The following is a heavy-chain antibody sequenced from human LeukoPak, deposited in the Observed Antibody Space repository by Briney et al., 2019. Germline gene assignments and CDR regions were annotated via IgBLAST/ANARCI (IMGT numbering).Heavy chain of an antibody. V-gene: IGHV3-30-3*01. CDR3: VRGWGYAKVDY. CDR2: ISYDGSSK. J-gene: IGHJ4*02. Sequence: GRSLRLSCAASGFTFSTYTMHWVRQAPGKGLEWVAVISYDGSSKNYGDSVKGRFTISRDNAKNSLYLQMNSLRVEDTAVYYCVRGWGYAKVDYWGQGTLVTVSS. D-gene: IGHD5-18*01. CDR1: GFTFSTYT.